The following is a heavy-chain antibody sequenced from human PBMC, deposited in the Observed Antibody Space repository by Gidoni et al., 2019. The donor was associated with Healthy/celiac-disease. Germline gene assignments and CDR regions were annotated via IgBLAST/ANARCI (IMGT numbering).Heavy chain of an antibody. Sequence: QVQLQQSGPGLVKPSQTLSLTCAISGDSVSSNSAAWNWIRQSPSRGLEWLGRTYYRSKWYNDYAVSVKSRITINPDTSKNQFSLQLNSVTPEDTAVYYCARVTITRGYCSSTSCPYYYYGMDVWGQGTTVTVSS. D-gene: IGHD2-2*01. J-gene: IGHJ6*02. CDR3: ARVTITRGYCSSTSCPYYYYGMDV. CDR2: TYYRSKWYN. V-gene: IGHV6-1*01. CDR1: GDSVSSNSAA.